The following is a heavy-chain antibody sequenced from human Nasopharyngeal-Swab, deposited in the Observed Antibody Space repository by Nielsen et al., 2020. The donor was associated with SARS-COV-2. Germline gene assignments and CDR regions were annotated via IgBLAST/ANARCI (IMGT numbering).Heavy chain of an antibody. J-gene: IGHJ3*02. Sequence: SVQVSCKASGGTFSSYAISWVRRAPGQGLEWMGGIIPIFGTANYAQKFQGRVTITADESTSTAYMELSSLRSGDTAVYYCARGITILHALDIWGQGTMVTVSS. CDR1: GGTFSSYA. V-gene: IGHV1-69*13. D-gene: IGHD3-3*01. CDR2: IIPIFGTA. CDR3: ARGITILHALDI.